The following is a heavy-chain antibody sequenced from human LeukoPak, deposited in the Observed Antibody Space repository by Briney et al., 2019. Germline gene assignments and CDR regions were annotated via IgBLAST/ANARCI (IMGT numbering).Heavy chain of an antibody. V-gene: IGHV1-18*01. CDR2: ISAYNGNT. Sequence: GASVKVSCKASGYTFTSYGITWVRQAPGQGLEWMGWISAYNGNTNYAQKVQGRVTMTTDTSTTTAYMELRSLRSEDTAVYYCATGGHVRVYDSSAYYGHYWGQGTLVTVSS. J-gene: IGHJ4*02. CDR1: GYTFTSYG. D-gene: IGHD3-22*01. CDR3: ATGGHVRVYDSSAYYGHY.